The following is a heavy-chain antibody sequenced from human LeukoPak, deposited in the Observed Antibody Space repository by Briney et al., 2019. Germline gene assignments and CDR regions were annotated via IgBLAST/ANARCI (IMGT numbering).Heavy chain of an antibody. CDR2: IYYSGST. CDR1: GGSISSYY. V-gene: IGHV4-59*08. J-gene: IGHJ5*02. Sequence: PSETLSLTCTVSGGSISSYYWSWIRQPPGKGLEWIGYIYYSGSTYYNPSLKSRVTISVDTSKNQFSLKLSSVTAADTAVYYCARHPVIVVVSNWFDPWGQGTLVTVSS. CDR3: ARHPVIVVVSNWFDP. D-gene: IGHD2-2*01.